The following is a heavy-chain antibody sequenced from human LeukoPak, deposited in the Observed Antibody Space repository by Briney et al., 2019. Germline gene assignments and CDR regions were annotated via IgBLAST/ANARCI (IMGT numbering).Heavy chain of an antibody. J-gene: IGHJ4*02. Sequence: GESLKISCKGSGYSFTSYWIGWLRQLPGKGLEWMGIIYPGDSDTRYSPSFQGQVTISADKSISTAYLQWSSLKASDTAMYYCARRRNFCSSTSCFFDYWGQGTLVTVSS. V-gene: IGHV5-51*01. CDR1: GYSFTSYW. D-gene: IGHD2-2*01. CDR2: IYPGDSDT. CDR3: ARRRNFCSSTSCFFDY.